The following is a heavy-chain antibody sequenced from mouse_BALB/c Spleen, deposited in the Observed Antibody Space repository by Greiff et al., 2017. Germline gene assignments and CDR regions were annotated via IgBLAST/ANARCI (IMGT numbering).Heavy chain of an antibody. J-gene: IGHJ2*01. CDR1: GFTFSSYA. Sequence: DVMLVESGGGLVKPGGSLKLSCAASGFTFSSYAMSWVRQTPEKRLEWVASISSGGSTYYPDSVKGRFTISRDNARNILYLQMSSLRSEDTAMYYCAREGITYYFDYWGQGTTLTVSS. V-gene: IGHV5-6-5*01. D-gene: IGHD2-4*01. CDR3: AREGITYYFDY. CDR2: ISSGGST.